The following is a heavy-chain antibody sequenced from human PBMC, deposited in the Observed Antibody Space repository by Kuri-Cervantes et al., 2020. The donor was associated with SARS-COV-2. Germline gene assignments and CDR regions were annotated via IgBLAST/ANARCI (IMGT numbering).Heavy chain of an antibody. Sequence: ASVKVSCKASGGTFSSYAISWVRQAPGQGLEWMGGIIPIFGTANYAQKFQGRVTITADESTSTVYMELTSLRSDDTAMYYCARDCSGTDCNVIVYALSDWGQGTLVTVSS. V-gene: IGHV1-69*13. CDR3: ARDCSGTDCNVIVYALSD. J-gene: IGHJ4*02. D-gene: IGHD2-8*01. CDR2: IIPIFGTA. CDR1: GGTFSSYA.